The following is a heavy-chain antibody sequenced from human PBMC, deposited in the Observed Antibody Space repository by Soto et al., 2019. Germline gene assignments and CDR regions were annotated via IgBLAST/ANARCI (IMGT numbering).Heavy chain of an antibody. D-gene: IGHD6-13*01. Sequence: PGGSLRLSCAASGFTFSNAWMSWVRQAPGKGLEWVGRIKSKTDGGTTDYAAPVKGRFTISRDDSKNTLYLQMNSLKTEDTAVYYFTTGYSIAAAGMDYYYYYGMDVWGQGTTVTVSS. CDR3: TTGYSIAAAGMDYYYYYGMDV. CDR2: IKSKTDGGTT. CDR1: GFTFSNAW. V-gene: IGHV3-15*01. J-gene: IGHJ6*02.